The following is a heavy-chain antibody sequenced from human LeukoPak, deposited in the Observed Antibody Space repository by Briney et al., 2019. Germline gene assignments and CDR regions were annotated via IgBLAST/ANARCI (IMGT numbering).Heavy chain of an antibody. CDR1: GFTFDDYA. CDR2: ISYNSDTI. D-gene: IGHD2-21*02. Sequence: GGSLRLSCAASGFTFDDYAMHWVRQAPGKGLEWVSGISYNSDTIAYADSVKGRFTISRDNAKNSLYLQMNSLRAEDTALYYCAKDYCGGDCYSGWYFGFWGRGTLVTVSS. J-gene: IGHJ2*01. V-gene: IGHV3-9*01. CDR3: AKDYCGGDCYSGWYFGF.